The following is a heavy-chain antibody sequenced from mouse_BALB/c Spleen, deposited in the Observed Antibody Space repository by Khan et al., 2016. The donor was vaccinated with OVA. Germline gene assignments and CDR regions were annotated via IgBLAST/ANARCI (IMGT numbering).Heavy chain of an antibody. CDR2: IHSSGIT. CDR1: GSSITSAYS. D-gene: IGHD1-1*01. V-gene: IGHV3-1*02. Sequence: LQESGPDLVKPSQSLSLTCTVTGSSITSAYSWHWVRQFPGNKLEWMGYIHSSGITNYHPSLKSRLSITRDTSKNQFFLQLKSVTTEDTATYYCARFDGSRAFDYWGQGSTLTVSA. J-gene: IGHJ2*01. CDR3: ARFDGSRAFDY.